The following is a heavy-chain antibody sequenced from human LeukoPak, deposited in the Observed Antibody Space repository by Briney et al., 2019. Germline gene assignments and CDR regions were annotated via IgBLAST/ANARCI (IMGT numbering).Heavy chain of an antibody. CDR3: ARGLLSFMRSDYSNYWDNWFDP. D-gene: IGHD4-11*01. J-gene: IGHJ5*02. CDR1: GYTFTIYG. V-gene: IGHV1-8*03. Sequence: ASVKVSCKASGYTFTIYGINWVRQAPGQGLEWMGWMNPNSGNTGYAQKFQGRVTITRNTSISTAYMELSSLRSEDTAVYYCARGLLSFMRSDYSNYWDNWFDPWGQGTLVTVSS. CDR2: MNPNSGNT.